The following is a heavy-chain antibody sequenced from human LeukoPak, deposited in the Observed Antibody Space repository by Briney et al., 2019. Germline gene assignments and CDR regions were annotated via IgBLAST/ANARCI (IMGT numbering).Heavy chain of an antibody. D-gene: IGHD2-15*01. J-gene: IGHJ5*02. Sequence: GGSLRLSCAASGFTFSSYSLNWVRQAPGKGLEWVSYISSSGSTIYYADSVKGRFTISRDNAKNSLYLQMNSLRAEDTAVYYCARGRSTASIVVVVAATKPTIWFDPWGQGTLVTVSS. CDR2: ISSSGSTI. CDR3: ARGRSTASIVVVVAATKPTIWFDP. CDR1: GFTFSSYS. V-gene: IGHV3-48*04.